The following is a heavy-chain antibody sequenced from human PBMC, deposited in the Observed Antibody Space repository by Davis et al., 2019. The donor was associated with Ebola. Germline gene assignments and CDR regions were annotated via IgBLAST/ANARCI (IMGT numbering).Heavy chain of an antibody. Sequence: GGSLRLSCAASGFTFSSYGMHWVRQAPGKGLEWVSVIYSGGSTYYADSVKGRFTISRDNSKNTLYLQMNSLRAEDTAVYYCAAYYYDSSGYSGYWGQGTLVTVSS. CDR2: IYSGGST. V-gene: IGHV3-NL1*01. J-gene: IGHJ4*02. CDR3: AAYYYDSSGYSGY. CDR1: GFTFSSYG. D-gene: IGHD3-22*01.